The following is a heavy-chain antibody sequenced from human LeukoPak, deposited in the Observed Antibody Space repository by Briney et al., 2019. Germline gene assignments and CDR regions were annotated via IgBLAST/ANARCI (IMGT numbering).Heavy chain of an antibody. CDR1: GYTFTSYY. CDR2: INPSGGST. D-gene: IGHD3-22*01. J-gene: IGHJ4*02. V-gene: IGHV1-46*01. CDR3: ARGGESNYYDSSGDIDY. Sequence: ASVKVSCKASGYTFTSYYMHWVRQAPGQGLEWMGIINPSGGSTSYAQKFQGRVTMTRDTSTSTVYMELSSLRSEDTAVYYCARGGESNYYDSSGDIDYWGQGTLVTVSS.